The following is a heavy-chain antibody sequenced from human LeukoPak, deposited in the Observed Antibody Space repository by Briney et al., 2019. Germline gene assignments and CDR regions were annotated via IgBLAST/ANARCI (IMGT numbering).Heavy chain of an antibody. V-gene: IGHV3-53*01. J-gene: IGHJ4*02. CDR1: GFTVSSDY. CDR3: ARASHIGAAGLFDY. Sequence: GGSLRLSCAASGFTVSSDYMNWVRQAPGKGLEGVSVIYSGGTTFYADSVKGRFTISRDTSKNTLYLQMNSLRAEDTAIYYCARASHIGAAGLFDYWGQGTLVTVSS. CDR2: IYSGGTT. D-gene: IGHD6-13*01.